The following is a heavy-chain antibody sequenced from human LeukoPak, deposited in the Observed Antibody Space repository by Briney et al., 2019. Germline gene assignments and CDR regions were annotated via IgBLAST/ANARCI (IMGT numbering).Heavy chain of an antibody. CDR1: GYTFTSYG. CDR3: ARDVDEWEQQLVLDY. Sequence: GASVKVSCKAYGYTFTSYGISWVRQAPGQGLDWMGWISASNGNTNNAQKLQGRVTLTTDTSTSPAYMELRSLRSDDTAGYYCARDVDEWEQQLVLDYWGQGTLVTVSS. CDR2: ISASNGNT. V-gene: IGHV1-18*04. D-gene: IGHD6-13*01. J-gene: IGHJ4*02.